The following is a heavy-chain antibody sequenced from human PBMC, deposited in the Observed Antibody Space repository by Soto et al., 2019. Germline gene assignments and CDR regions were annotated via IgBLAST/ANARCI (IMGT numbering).Heavy chain of an antibody. D-gene: IGHD3-3*01. V-gene: IGHV3-43*01. CDR3: AKDYYDFWSGYYGIDY. J-gene: IGHJ4*02. Sequence: PGGSLRLSCAASGFTFDDYTMHWVRQAPGKGLEWVSLISWDGGSTYYADSVKGRFTISRDNSKNSLYLQMNSLRTEDTALYYCAKDYYDFWSGYYGIDYWGQGTLVTVSS. CDR2: ISWDGGST. CDR1: GFTFDDYT.